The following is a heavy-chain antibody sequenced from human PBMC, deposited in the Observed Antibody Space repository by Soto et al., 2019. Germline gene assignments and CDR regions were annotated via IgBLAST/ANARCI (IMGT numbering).Heavy chain of an antibody. Sequence: EVHLVESGGGLVQPGGGSLRLSCAASGFTFSTYTMNWVRQAPGKGLGWVSCISPSSTSIFYADSVKGRFTISRDNAKSSLYLQMNSLRDEDTAVYYCATNSGAQSYWGLGTLVTVSS. D-gene: IGHD6-25*01. V-gene: IGHV3-48*02. CDR3: ATNSGAQSY. J-gene: IGHJ4*02. CDR2: ISPSSTSI. CDR1: GFTFSTYT.